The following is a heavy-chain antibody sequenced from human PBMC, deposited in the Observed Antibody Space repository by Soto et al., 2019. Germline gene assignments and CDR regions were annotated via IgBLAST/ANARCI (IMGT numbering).Heavy chain of an antibody. Sequence: SVKVSCKASGVTFSSYAISWVRQAPGQGLEWMGGIIPIFGTANYAQKFQGRVTITADESTSTAYMELSSLRSEDTAVYYCARKNGGGYSGYDYGGWFDPWGQGTLVTVSS. CDR2: IIPIFGTA. CDR1: GVTFSSYA. V-gene: IGHV1-69*13. CDR3: ARKNGGGYSGYDYGGWFDP. J-gene: IGHJ5*02. D-gene: IGHD5-12*01.